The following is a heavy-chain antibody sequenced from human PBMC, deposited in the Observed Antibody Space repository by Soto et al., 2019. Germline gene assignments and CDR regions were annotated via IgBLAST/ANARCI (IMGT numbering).Heavy chain of an antibody. CDR2: FHPEDGET. Sequence: ASVKVSCKVSGYTLTELSMHWVRQAPGKGLKWTGGFHPEDGETIYAQKFQGRVTMNEDTSTDTAYMELSSLRSEETAVYYCATRLAPYSGSENWFDPWGQGTLVTVSS. CDR1: GYTLTELS. J-gene: IGHJ5*02. CDR3: ATRLAPYSGSENWFDP. D-gene: IGHD6-6*01. V-gene: IGHV1-24*01.